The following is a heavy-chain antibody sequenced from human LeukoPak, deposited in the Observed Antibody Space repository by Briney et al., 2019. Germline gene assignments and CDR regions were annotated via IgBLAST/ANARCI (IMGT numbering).Heavy chain of an antibody. CDR3: AKDISIAVAGLGIDY. Sequence: GGSLRLSCAASGFTFDDYTMHWVRQAPGKGLEWVSLISWDGGSTYYADSVKGRFTISRDNSKNSLYLQMNSLRTEDTALYYCAKDISIAVAGLGIDYWGQGTLVTVSS. CDR1: GFTFDDYT. V-gene: IGHV3-43*01. D-gene: IGHD6-19*01. J-gene: IGHJ4*02. CDR2: ISWDGGST.